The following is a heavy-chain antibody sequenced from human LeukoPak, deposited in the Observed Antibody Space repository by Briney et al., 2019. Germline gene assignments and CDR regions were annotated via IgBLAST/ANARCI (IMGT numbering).Heavy chain of an antibody. V-gene: IGHV1-69*05. CDR2: IIPIFGTA. Sequence: SVKVSCKASGGTFSSYAISWVRQAPGQGLEWMGGIIPIFGTANYAQKFQGSVTITTDESTSTAYMELSSLRSEDTAVYYCARTVRFLEWSLYYYMDVWGKGTTVTVSS. CDR1: GGTFSSYA. CDR3: ARTVRFLEWSLYYYMDV. J-gene: IGHJ6*03. D-gene: IGHD3-3*01.